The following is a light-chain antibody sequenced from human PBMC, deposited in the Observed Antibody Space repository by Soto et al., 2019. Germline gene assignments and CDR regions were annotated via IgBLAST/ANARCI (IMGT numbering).Light chain of an antibody. CDR3: QQSYSSLALT. Sequence: DIPMTQSPSSLSASVGDRVTITCRASQSISNYLNWYQQKPGKAPKLLIYAASILQSGVPSRFTGSGSGTDFTLTISSLQPEDFATYYCQQSYSSLALTFGGGTKVEIK. J-gene: IGKJ4*01. CDR1: QSISNY. V-gene: IGKV1-39*01. CDR2: AAS.